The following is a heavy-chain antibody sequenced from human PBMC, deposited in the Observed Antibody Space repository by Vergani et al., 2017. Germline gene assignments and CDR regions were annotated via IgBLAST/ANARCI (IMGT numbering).Heavy chain of an antibody. CDR1: GGSISSSSYY. J-gene: IGHJ3*01. Sequence: QLQLQESGPGLVKPSETLSLTCTVSGGSISSSSYYWGWIRQPAGKGLEWLGHISASGNASHSPSLKTRVSMSVDTSKNQFSLTVTSVTAADTAIYFCARRSGGYYSGGKVHPLRTAFDVWGHGTVVTVSS. D-gene: IGHD2-15*01. CDR2: ISASGNA. V-gene: IGHV4-61*05. CDR3: ARRSGGYYSGGKVHPLRTAFDV.